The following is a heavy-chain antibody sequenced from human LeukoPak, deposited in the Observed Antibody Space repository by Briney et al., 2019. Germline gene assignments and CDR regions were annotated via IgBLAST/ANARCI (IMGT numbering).Heavy chain of an antibody. CDR2: INHSGST. Sequence: SETLSLTCAVYGGSISGYYWSWIRQPPGKGLEWIGEINHSGSTNYNPSLNSRATISLDTSRNQFSLRLSSVTAADTAIYYCVRGSGRDGYSTETRGKGTLVTVSS. J-gene: IGHJ4*02. V-gene: IGHV4-34*01. CDR1: GGSISGYY. D-gene: IGHD5-24*01. CDR3: VRGSGRDGYSTET.